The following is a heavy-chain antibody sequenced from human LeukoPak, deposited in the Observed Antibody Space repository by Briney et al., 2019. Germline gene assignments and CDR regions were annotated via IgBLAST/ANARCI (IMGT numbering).Heavy chain of an antibody. J-gene: IGHJ2*01. V-gene: IGHV4-39*07. CDR1: GGSISSNSYY. Sequence: SETLSLTCTVSGGSISSNSYYWGWIRQPPGKGLEWIGSFYYSGNTYYNPSLKSRATISVDTSKNQFSLKLSSVTAADTAIYYCAREVRYCSSSNCYFWYFDLWGRGTLVTVSS. D-gene: IGHD2-2*01. CDR3: AREVRYCSSSNCYFWYFDL. CDR2: FYYSGNT.